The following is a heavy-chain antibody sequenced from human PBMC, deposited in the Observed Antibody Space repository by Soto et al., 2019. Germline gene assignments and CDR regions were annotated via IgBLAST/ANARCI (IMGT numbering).Heavy chain of an antibody. J-gene: IGHJ3*01. CDR1: GFSFTTYW. CDR2: IYTGDSKT. V-gene: IGHV5-51*04. CDR3: ARDLDYRSNYEASDV. D-gene: IGHD4-4*01. Sequence: GESLKISCKGSGFSFTTYWIAWVRRMPGKDMKWKGIIYTGDSKTTYSPSLKGQVTITADKPITPAYLQWSSLKASDTAMYYCARDLDYRSNYEASDVCGQGTIVTVS.